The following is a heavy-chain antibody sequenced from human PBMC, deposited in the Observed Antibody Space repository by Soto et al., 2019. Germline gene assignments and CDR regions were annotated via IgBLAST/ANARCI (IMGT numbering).Heavy chain of an antibody. V-gene: IGHV1-24*01. D-gene: IGHD3-22*01. CDR1: GYTLTELS. J-gene: IGHJ1*01. CDR3: ATDLHYYDSTRGGFQH. CDR2: FDPEDGET. Sequence: ASVKVSCKVSGYTLTELSMHWVRQAPGKGLEWMGGFDPEDGETIYAQKFQGRVTMTEDTSTDTAYMELSSLRSEDTAVYYCATDLHYYDSTRGGFQHWGQGTLVTVSS.